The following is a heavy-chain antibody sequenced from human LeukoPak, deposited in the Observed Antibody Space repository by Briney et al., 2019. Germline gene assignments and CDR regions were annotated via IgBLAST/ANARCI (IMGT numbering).Heavy chain of an antibody. D-gene: IGHD6-13*01. J-gene: IGHJ5*02. Sequence: GGSLRLSCAASGFTFSSYSMNWVRQAPGEGLEWVSAISGSGGSTYYADSVKGRFTISRDNSKNTLYLQMNSLRAEDTAVYYCAKGRIAAAANWFDPWGQGTLVTVSS. CDR1: GFTFSSYS. CDR3: AKGRIAAAANWFDP. CDR2: ISGSGGST. V-gene: IGHV3-23*01.